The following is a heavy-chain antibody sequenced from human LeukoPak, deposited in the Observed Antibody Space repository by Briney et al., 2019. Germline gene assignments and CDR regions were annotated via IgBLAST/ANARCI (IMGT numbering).Heavy chain of an antibody. J-gene: IGHJ4*02. Sequence: GGSLRLSCAASGFIFRSYGMHWVRQAPGKGLEWVAFIRYDGSNKYYGDSVKGRFTISRDSSKNTLYLQMNSPRAEDTAVYYCAKDKGGSSGWLFDYWGQGTLVTVSS. V-gene: IGHV3-30*02. D-gene: IGHD6-19*01. CDR2: IRYDGSNK. CDR1: GFIFRSYG. CDR3: AKDKGGSSGWLFDY.